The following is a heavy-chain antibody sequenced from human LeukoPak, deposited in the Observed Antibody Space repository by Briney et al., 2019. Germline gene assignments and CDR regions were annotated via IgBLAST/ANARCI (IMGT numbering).Heavy chain of an antibody. Sequence: ASVKVSCKASGYTFTGYYIHWVRQAPGQGLEWMGWINPHSGGTNCAQKFQARVTMTRDTSINTAYMELSRLRSDDTAVYYCARVPFGGYDIDYWGQGTLVTVSS. CDR3: ARVPFGGYDIDY. J-gene: IGHJ4*02. D-gene: IGHD5-12*01. CDR2: INPHSGGT. V-gene: IGHV1-2*02. CDR1: GYTFTGYY.